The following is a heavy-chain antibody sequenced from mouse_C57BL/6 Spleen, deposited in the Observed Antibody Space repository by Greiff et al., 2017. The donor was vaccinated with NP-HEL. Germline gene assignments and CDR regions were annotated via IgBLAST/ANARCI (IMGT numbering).Heavy chain of an antibody. CDR3: ARGGYCIDY. J-gene: IGHJ2*01. V-gene: IGHV1-19*01. CDR2: INPYNGGT. Sequence: VQLQQSGPVLVKPGASVKMSCKASGYTFTDYYMNWVKQSHGKSLEWIGVINPYNGGTSYNQKFKGKATLTVDKSSSTAYMELNSLTSEDSAVYYCARGGYCIDYWGQGTTLTVSS. CDR1: GYTFTDYY. D-gene: IGHD2-3*01.